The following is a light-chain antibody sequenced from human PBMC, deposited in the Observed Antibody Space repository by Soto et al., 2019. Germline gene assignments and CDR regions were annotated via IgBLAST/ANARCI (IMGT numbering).Light chain of an antibody. CDR1: NSDLGTYNL. CDR3: CSYVGSNIFYV. Sequence: QSALTQPASVSLSPGQSITISCTGTNSDLGTYNLVSWYQQHPGKAPKTIIYEVTKRPSGVSKRFSGSKSGNTASLTITGLQAEDEADYYCCSYVGSNIFYVFGTGTKVTVL. CDR2: EVT. V-gene: IGLV2-23*02. J-gene: IGLJ1*01.